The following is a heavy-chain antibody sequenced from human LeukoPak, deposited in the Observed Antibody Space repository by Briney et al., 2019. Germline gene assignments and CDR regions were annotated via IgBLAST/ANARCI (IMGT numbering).Heavy chain of an antibody. D-gene: IGHD6-13*01. CDR2: ISGSGGST. CDR1: GFTFSSNA. J-gene: IGHJ4*02. Sequence: GGSLRLSCAASGFTFSSNAMSWVRQAPGKGLEWVSAISGSGGSTYSADSVKGRFTISRENSKNTLYLQMNSLRAEDTAVYYCAKTRPLDSSSWSHGDYWGQGTLVTVSS. CDR3: AKTRPLDSSSWSHGDY. V-gene: IGHV3-23*01.